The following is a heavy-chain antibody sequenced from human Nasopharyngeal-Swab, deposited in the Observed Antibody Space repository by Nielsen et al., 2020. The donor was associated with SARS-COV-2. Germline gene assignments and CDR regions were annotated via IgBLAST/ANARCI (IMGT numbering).Heavy chain of an antibody. CDR1: GGSFSGYY. J-gene: IGHJ4*02. D-gene: IGHD4-17*01. CDR3: ARGGWGDYPDY. V-gene: IGHV4-34*01. CDR2: INHSGST. Sequence: SETLSLTCAVYGGSFSGYYWSWIRQPPGKGLEWIGEINHSGSTNYNPSLKSRVTISVDTSKNQFSLKVSSVTAADTAVYYCARGGWGDYPDYWGQGTLVTVSS.